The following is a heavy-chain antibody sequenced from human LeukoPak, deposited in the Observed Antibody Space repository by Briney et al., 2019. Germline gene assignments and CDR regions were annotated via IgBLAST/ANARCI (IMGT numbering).Heavy chain of an antibody. D-gene: IGHD3-22*01. J-gene: IGHJ3*02. CDR3: ARDLAPYYYDSSGPHDAFDI. CDR2: INPSGGST. CDR1: GYTFTSYY. V-gene: IGHV1-46*01. Sequence: ASVKVSCKASGYTFTSYYMHWVRQAPGQGLEWMGIINPSGGSTSYAQKFQGRVTMTRDTSISTAYMELSRLRSDDTAVYYCARDLAPYYYDSSGPHDAFDIWGQGTMVTVSS.